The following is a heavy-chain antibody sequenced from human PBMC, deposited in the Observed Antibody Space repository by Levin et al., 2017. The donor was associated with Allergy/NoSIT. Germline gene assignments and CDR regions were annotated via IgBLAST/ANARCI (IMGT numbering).Heavy chain of an antibody. J-gene: IGHJ4*02. CDR2: IYPGDSDT. Sequence: GGSLRLSCKGSGYTFTTYWIGWVRQMPGRGLEWMGLIYPGDSDTRYSPSFQGQVTISADKSITTAYLQWSSLKASDTAMYYCARLGPRKDFDYWGQGTLVTVSS. CDR3: ARLGPRKDFDY. V-gene: IGHV5-51*01. CDR1: GYTFTTYW.